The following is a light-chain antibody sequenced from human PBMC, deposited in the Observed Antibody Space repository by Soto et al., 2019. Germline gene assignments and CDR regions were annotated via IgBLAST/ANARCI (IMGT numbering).Light chain of an antibody. CDR3: QQYGSSPMYT. J-gene: IGKJ2*01. CDR2: GAS. Sequence: EVVLTQSPGTLSLSPGERATLSCRASQSVSSNYLAWYQQRPAQAPRLLIYGASSRATGIADRFSGSGSGTDFTLTISRLEPEDFAVYYCQQYGSSPMYTFGQGTKLEIK. CDR1: QSVSSNY. V-gene: IGKV3-20*01.